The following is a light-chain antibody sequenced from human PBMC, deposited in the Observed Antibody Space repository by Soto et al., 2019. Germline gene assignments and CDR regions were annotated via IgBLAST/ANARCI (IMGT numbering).Light chain of an antibody. CDR2: GAS. J-gene: IGKJ1*01. CDR3: QQYNNWWT. V-gene: IGKV3-15*01. CDR1: QSVSNN. Sequence: EIVMTQSPATLYVSTGERATLSCRASQSVSNNLAWYQKKPGQAPRLLIYGASTRATGIPARFSGSGSGTEFTLTISSLQSEDFAFYYCQQYNNWWTFGQGTRVDIK.